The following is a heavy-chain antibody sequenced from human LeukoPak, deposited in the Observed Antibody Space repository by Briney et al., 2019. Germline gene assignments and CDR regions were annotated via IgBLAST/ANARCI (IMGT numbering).Heavy chain of an antibody. Sequence: SQTLFLNCSVPGGSISSYYWRWIRQPPGKGLEWVGYIYYSGSTNYNPSLKSRVTISVDRSKNQFSLKLSSVTAADTAVYYCASSICLGGTSCYGGNRFDPWGQGTLVTVSS. D-gene: IGHD2-2*01. V-gene: IGHV4-59*01. J-gene: IGHJ5*02. CDR2: IYYSGST. CDR3: ASSICLGGTSCYGGNRFDP. CDR1: GGSISSYY.